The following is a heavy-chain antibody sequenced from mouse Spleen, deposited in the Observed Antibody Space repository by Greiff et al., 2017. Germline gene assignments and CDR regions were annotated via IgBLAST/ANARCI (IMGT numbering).Heavy chain of an antibody. CDR3: ARWEGDY. J-gene: IGHJ2*01. V-gene: IGHV1-52*01. CDR1: GYTFTSYW. D-gene: IGHD4-1*01. CDR2: IDPSDSET. Sequence: QVQLKESGAELVRPGSSVKLSCKASGYTFTSYWMHWVKQRPIQGLEWIGNIDPSDSETHYNQKFKDKATLTVDKSSSTAYMQLSSLTSEDSAVYYCARWEGDYWGQGTTLTVSS.